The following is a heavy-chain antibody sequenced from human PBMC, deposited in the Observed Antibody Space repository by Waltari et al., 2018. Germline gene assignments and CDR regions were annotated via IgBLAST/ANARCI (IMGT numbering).Heavy chain of an antibody. CDR1: GGSISSSY. D-gene: IGHD2-15*01. Sequence: QVQLQESGPGLVKPSETLSLTCTVSGGSISSSYWSWIRQPPGKGLEWIGYIYYSGSTNYNPSLKSRVTISVDTSKNQFSLKLSSVTAADTAVYYCATRRSGGSSDAFDIWGQGTMVTVSS. V-gene: IGHV4-59*01. J-gene: IGHJ3*02. CDR3: ATRRSGGSSDAFDI. CDR2: IYYSGST.